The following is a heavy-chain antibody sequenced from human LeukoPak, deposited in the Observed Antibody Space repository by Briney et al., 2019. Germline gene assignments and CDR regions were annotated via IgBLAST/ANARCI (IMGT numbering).Heavy chain of an antibody. CDR3: AKGIFGDYGGIDY. Sequence: GGSLRLSCAASGFTFSTYAMNWVRQAPGKGLEWVSIIRNSGVSTYYADSVKGRFTISRDNSRNTLSLQMDSLRVENTAIYYCAKGIFGDYGGIDYWGQGTLVTVSS. CDR2: IRNSGVST. CDR1: GFTFSTYA. V-gene: IGHV3-23*01. J-gene: IGHJ4*02. D-gene: IGHD4-17*01.